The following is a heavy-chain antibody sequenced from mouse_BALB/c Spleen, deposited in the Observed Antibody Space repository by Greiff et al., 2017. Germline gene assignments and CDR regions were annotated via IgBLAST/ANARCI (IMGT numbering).Heavy chain of an antibody. CDR3: ARSNWAWFAY. V-gene: IGHV1-4*02. J-gene: IGHJ3*01. CDR1: GYTFTSYT. D-gene: IGHD4-1*01. Sequence: QVQLKQSAAELARPGASVKMSCKASGYTFTSYTMHWVKQRPGQGLEWIGYINPSSGYTEYNQKFKDKTTLTADKSSSTAYMQLSSLTSEDSAVYYCARSNWAWFAYWGQGTLVTVSA. CDR2: INPSSGYT.